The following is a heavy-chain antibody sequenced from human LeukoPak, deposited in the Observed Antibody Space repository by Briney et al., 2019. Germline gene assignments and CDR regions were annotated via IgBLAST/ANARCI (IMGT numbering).Heavy chain of an antibody. CDR3: ARRGYNYGILDY. D-gene: IGHD5-18*01. Sequence: ETLSLTCTVSGGSISSSSYYWGWIRQPPGKGLEWIGTIYYTGSTYYNPSLKSRVTISVDTSKNQFSLKLSSVTAADRAVYYCARRGYNYGILDYWGQGALVTVSS. CDR2: IYYTGST. CDR1: GGSISSSSYY. V-gene: IGHV4-39*01. J-gene: IGHJ4*02.